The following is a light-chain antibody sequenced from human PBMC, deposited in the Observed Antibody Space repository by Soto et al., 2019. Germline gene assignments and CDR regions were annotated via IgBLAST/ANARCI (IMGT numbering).Light chain of an antibody. CDR2: AAS. V-gene: IGKV1-8*01. Sequence: AIRMTQSPSSFSASTGDRVTITCRASQGISSYLAWYQQKPGKAPKLLIYAASTLQSGDPSRFSGSGSGTDFTLTISCLQSEDFATYYCQQYYSYPSLTFGGGTKVEIK. J-gene: IGKJ4*01. CDR1: QGISSY. CDR3: QQYYSYPSLT.